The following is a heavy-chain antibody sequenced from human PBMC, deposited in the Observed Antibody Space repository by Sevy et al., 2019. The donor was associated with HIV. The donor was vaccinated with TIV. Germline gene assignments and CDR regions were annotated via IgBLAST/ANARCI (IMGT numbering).Heavy chain of an antibody. D-gene: IGHD6-13*01. CDR2: ISSGSSTI. CDR3: ARRGYSSSSNAFDI. Sequence: GGSLRLSCAASGFTFSSYGMNWVRQAPGKGLEWVSYISSGSSTIYYADSVKGRFTISRDNAKNSLYLQMNSLRAEDTAVYYCARRGYSSSSNAFDIWGQGTMVTVSS. CDR1: GFTFSSYG. V-gene: IGHV3-48*01. J-gene: IGHJ3*02.